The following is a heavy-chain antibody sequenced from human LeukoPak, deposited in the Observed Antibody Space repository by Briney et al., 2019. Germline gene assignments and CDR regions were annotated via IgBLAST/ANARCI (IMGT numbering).Heavy chain of an antibody. V-gene: IGHV3-48*04. CDR1: GFTFSSYS. CDR2: ISSSSTI. J-gene: IGHJ4*02. Sequence: PGGSLRLSCAASGFTFSSYSMNWVRQAPGKGLEWVSYISSSSTIYYADSVKGRFTISRDNAKNSLYLQMNSLRAEDTAVYYCARIPIQGVGYWGQGTLVTVSS. D-gene: IGHD5-18*01. CDR3: ARIPIQGVGY.